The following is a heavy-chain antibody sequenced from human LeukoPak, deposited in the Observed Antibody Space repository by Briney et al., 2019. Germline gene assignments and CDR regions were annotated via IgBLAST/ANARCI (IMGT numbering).Heavy chain of an antibody. CDR1: GGTFSSYA. J-gene: IGHJ5*02. Sequence: SVKVSCKASGGTFSSYAISWVRQAPGQGLEWMGRITPILGIANYAQKFQGRVTITADKSTSTAYMELSSLRSEDTAVYYCARTGFGDNWFDPWGQGTLVTVSS. CDR3: ARTGFGDNWFDP. CDR2: ITPILGIA. V-gene: IGHV1-69*04. D-gene: IGHD3-10*01.